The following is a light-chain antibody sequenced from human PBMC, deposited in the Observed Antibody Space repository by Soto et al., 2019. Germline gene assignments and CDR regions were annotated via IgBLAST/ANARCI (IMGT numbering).Light chain of an antibody. J-gene: IGLJ2*01. CDR2: GDS. Sequence: QSVLTQPPSVSGAPGQRVTISCTGSSSNIGAGYDVYWYQQLPGTAPKLLIYGDSKRPSGVPDRFSGSKSGTSASPAITRLQADDEAAYYCNSYDSGLSSVVFGGGTKLTVL. CDR1: SSNIGAGYD. CDR3: NSYDSGLSSVV. V-gene: IGLV1-40*01.